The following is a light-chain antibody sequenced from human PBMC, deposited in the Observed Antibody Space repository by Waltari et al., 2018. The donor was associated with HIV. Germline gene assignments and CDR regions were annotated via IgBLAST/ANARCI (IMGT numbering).Light chain of an antibody. Sequence: QSALTQPASVSGSPGQSITISCTGTSSDVGGYNFVSWYQQYPGKATKLMIYEVSNRPSGVSARFSGSKSANTASLTISGLRAEDEADYYCISYTTSSTPYVLGTGTTVTVL. CDR2: EVS. J-gene: IGLJ1*01. CDR3: ISYTTSSTPYV. V-gene: IGLV2-14*01. CDR1: SSDVGGYNF.